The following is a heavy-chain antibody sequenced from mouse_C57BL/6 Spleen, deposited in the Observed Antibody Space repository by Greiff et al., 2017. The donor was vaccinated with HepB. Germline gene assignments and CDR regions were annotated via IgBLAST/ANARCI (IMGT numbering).Heavy chain of an antibody. CDR3: ARCYYEDAMDY. CDR2: IYPRSGNT. CDR1: GYTFTSYG. D-gene: IGHD2-4*01. V-gene: IGHV1-81*01. Sequence: QVQLKESGAELARPGASVKLSCKASGYTFTSYGISWVKQRTGQGLEWIGEIYPRSGNTYYNEKFKCKATLTADKSSSTAYMELRSLTSEDSAVYFCARCYYEDAMDYWGQGTSVTVSS. J-gene: IGHJ4*01.